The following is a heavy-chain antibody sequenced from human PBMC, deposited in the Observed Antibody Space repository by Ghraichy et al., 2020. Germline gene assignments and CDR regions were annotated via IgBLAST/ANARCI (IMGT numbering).Heavy chain of an antibody. CDR3: ARGLRGGYYYRYFDY. CDR1: GGSFSGYY. CDR2: INHSGST. V-gene: IGHV4-34*01. J-gene: IGHJ4*02. D-gene: IGHD3-22*01. Sequence: SETLSLTCAVYGGSFSGYYWSWIRQPPGKGLEWIGEINHSGSTNYNPSLKSRVTISVDTSKNQFSLKLSSVTAADTAVYYFARGLRGGYYYRYFDYWGQGTLVTVSS.